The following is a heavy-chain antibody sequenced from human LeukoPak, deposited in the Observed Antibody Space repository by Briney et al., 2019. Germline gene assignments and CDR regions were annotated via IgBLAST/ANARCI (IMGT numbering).Heavy chain of an antibody. CDR1: GGSFSGYY. Sequence: KSSGTLSLTCAVYGGSFSGYYWSWIRQPPGKGLEWIGEINHSGSTNYNPSLKSRVTISVDTSKNQFSLKLSSVTAADTAVYYCARGNPAFDYWGQGTLVTVSS. V-gene: IGHV4-34*01. CDR3: ARGNPAFDY. J-gene: IGHJ4*02. CDR2: INHSGST.